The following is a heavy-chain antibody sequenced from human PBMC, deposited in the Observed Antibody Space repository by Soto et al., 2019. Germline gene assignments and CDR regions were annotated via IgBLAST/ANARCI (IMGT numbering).Heavy chain of an antibody. CDR2: IGWSGVSI. J-gene: IGHJ4*02. Sequence: GGSLRLSCAASGFTFKDFAMHWVRQAPGKGLEWVSGIGWSGVSIGYADSVEGRFTISRDNAKNSLYLQMSSLRPEDTAFYYCVKEFNWDDKPFDYWGQGTLVTVSS. CDR3: VKEFNWDDKPFDY. V-gene: IGHV3-9*01. CDR1: GFTFKDFA. D-gene: IGHD1-20*01.